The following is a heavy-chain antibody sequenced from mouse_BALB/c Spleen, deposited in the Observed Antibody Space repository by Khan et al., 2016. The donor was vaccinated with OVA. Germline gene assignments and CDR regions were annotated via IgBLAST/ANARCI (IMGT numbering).Heavy chain of an antibody. CDR2: IDPENGHT. CDR1: GFDIKDYY. CDR3: PRSILLYVDC. Sequence: VQLQQSGSEIVRPGALVELSCRASGFDIKDYYIHWVKQRPGQGLEWIGWIDPENGHTIYDLKFQGKASITVDTSSNTAYLLLSSLTSEDTAVYYCPRSILLYVDCWDQGTTLTVSS. D-gene: IGHD2-3*01. J-gene: IGHJ2*01. V-gene: IGHV14-1*02.